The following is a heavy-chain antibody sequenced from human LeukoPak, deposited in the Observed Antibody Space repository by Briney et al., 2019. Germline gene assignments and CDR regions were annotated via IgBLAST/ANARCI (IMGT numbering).Heavy chain of an antibody. V-gene: IGHV5-51*01. CDR1: GYSFSSYW. J-gene: IGHJ5*02. D-gene: IGHD2-2*03. CDR2: IYPGDSDT. Sequence: PGESLKISCKASGYSFSSYWIAWVRQTPGKGLEWMGIIYPGDSDTRYSPSLQGQVTISADKSNSTAYLRWNSLKASDTAMYYCARLGGYGYCSSTSCYGYWFDPWGQGTLVTVSS. CDR3: ARLGGYGYCSSTSCYGYWFDP.